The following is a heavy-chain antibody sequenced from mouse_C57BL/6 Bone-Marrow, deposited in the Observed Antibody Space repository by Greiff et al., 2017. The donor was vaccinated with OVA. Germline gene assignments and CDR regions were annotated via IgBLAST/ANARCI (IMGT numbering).Heavy chain of an antibody. D-gene: IGHD1-1*01. Sequence: QVQLQQPGAELVMPGASVKLSCKASGYTFTSYWMHWVKQRPGQGLEWIGEIDPSDSYTNYNQKFKGKSTLTVDKSSSTAYMQLNSLTSEDSAVYYCAPYYYGSYYWGQGTTLTVSS. CDR2: IDPSDSYT. J-gene: IGHJ2*01. CDR3: APYYYGSYY. V-gene: IGHV1-69*01. CDR1: GYTFTSYW.